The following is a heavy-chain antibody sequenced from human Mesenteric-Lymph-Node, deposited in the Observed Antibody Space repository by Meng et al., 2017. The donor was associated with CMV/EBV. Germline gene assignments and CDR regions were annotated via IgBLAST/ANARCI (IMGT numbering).Heavy chain of an antibody. Sequence: GSFSGYYWSWIRQPPGKGLEWSGESNHSGSTNYNPSLKSRVTISVDTSKNQFSLKLSSVTAADTAVYYCASRCSSTSCYYYYGMDVWGQGTTVTVSS. CDR1: GSFSGYY. V-gene: IGHV4-34*01. J-gene: IGHJ6*02. D-gene: IGHD2-2*01. CDR3: ASRCSSTSCYYYYGMDV. CDR2: SNHSGST.